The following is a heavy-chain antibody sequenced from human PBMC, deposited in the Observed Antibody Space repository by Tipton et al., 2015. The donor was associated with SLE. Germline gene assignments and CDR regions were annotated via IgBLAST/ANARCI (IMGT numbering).Heavy chain of an antibody. Sequence: SLRLSCAASGFTFSSYSMNWVRQAPGKGLEWVSSISSSSSYIYYADSVKGRFTISRDNAKNSLYLQMNSLRAEDTAVYYCARGPEMATIDYYYYYMDVWGKGTTVTVSS. CDR1: GFTFSSYS. CDR3: ARGPEMATIDYYYYYMDV. J-gene: IGHJ6*03. V-gene: IGHV3-21*01. D-gene: IGHD5-24*01. CDR2: ISSSSSYI.